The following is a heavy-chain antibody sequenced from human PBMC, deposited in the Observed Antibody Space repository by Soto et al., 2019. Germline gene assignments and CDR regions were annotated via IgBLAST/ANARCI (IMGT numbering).Heavy chain of an antibody. J-gene: IGHJ6*02. CDR2: TYYRSKWYN. CDR3: ARHGVDTAMVRAYGMDV. Sequence: SQTLSLTCAISGDSVSSNSAAWNWIRQSPSRGLEWLGRTYYRSKWYNDYAVSVKSRITINPDTSKNQFSLQLNSVTHEDTAVYYCARHGVDTAMVRAYGMDVWGQGTTVTVSS. CDR1: GDSVSSNSAA. D-gene: IGHD5-18*01. V-gene: IGHV6-1*01.